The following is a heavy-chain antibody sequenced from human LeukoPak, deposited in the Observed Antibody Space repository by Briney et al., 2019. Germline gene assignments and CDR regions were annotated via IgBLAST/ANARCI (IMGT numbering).Heavy chain of an antibody. CDR2: TYYRSKWYN. J-gene: IGHJ5*02. CDR3: AREEWNLVLNWFDP. CDR1: GDSISSNSAA. V-gene: IGHV6-1*01. Sequence: SQTVSFTGAVPGDSISSNSAAWHWIRQSPSRGLEWLVRTYYRSKWYNDYAVSVKSRITINPDTSKNQFSLQLNSVTPEDTAVYYCAREEWNLVLNWFDPWGQGTLVTVSS. D-gene: IGHD3-3*01.